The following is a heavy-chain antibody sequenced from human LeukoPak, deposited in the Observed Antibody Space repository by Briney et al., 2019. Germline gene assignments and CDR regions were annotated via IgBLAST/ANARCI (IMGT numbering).Heavy chain of an antibody. CDR2: IYPGDSDT. J-gene: IGHJ4*02. CDR3: ARATGTTTD. V-gene: IGHV5-51*01. Sequence: GESLKISCKGSGYNFANHWIGWVRQVPGRGLEWVGIIYPGDSDTKYSPSFQGQVSISADKSFTTAYLQWSSLKASDNGVYYCARATGTTTDWGQGTLVTVSS. CDR1: GYNFANHW. D-gene: IGHD1-1*01.